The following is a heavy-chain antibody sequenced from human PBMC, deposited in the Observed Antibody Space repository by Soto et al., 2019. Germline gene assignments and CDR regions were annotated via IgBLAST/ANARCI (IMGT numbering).Heavy chain of an antibody. D-gene: IGHD3-22*01. V-gene: IGHV4-59*01. CDR2: LHYSGSP. CDR1: GGSFSGYY. J-gene: IGHJ4*02. CDR3: AREHYYDSSGIAFDD. Sequence: QVQLQESGPGLVKPSETLSLTCSVSGGSFSGYYWSWIRQPPGKGLEWIGDLHYSGSPIYNPSLKGRVTISVDGARNHFSLKLKSVTAADTAVYYCAREHYYDSSGIAFDDWGQGALVIVSS.